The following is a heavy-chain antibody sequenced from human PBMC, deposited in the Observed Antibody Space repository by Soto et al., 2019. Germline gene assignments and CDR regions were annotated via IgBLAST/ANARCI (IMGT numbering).Heavy chain of an antibody. V-gene: IGHV4-59*01. J-gene: IGHJ6*02. CDR2: IYYSGST. Sequence: PSETLSLTCTVSGASMNNYYWSWIRQPPGKGLEWIAYIYYSGSTKYNPSFESRVIVSVDTSRNQFSLKLSSLTAADTAVYYCARWHSSSGYYGMDVWGQGTTVTVSS. CDR1: GASMNNYY. D-gene: IGHD6-25*01. CDR3: ARWHSSSGYYGMDV.